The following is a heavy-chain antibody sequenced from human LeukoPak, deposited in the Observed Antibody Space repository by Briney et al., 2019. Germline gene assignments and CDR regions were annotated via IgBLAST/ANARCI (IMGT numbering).Heavy chain of an antibody. J-gene: IGHJ3*02. CDR3: ARVYYYDTSPGSFDI. CDR2: IDHTGIT. D-gene: IGHD3-22*01. V-gene: IGHV4-59*12. Sequence: SETLSLTCTVSDDSITIYYWTWIRQPPGKGLEWIGYIDHTGITNYNPSLNSRVTISRDTSKNHFSLELSSVTAADTAVYYCARVYYYDTSPGSFDIWGQGTMVTVSS. CDR1: DDSITIYY.